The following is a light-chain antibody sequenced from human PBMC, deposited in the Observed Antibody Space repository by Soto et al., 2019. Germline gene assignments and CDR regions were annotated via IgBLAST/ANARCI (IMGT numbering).Light chain of an antibody. CDR2: AAS. CDR3: QQYDSSSPT. CDR1: QGISSY. J-gene: IGKJ2*01. Sequence: AIRMTQSPSSLSASTGDRVTITCRASQGISSYLAWYQQKPGKAPKLLIYAASTLQSGVPSRFSGSGSGTDFTLTIRSLQPDDFATYYCQQYDSSSPTFGQGTKLEIK. V-gene: IGKV1-8*01.